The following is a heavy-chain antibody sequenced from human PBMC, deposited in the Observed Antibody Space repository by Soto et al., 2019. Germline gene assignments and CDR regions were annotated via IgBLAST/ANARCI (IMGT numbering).Heavy chain of an antibody. J-gene: IGHJ4*02. CDR3: ARSRLGEQWPFDY. CDR1: GGTFSSYA. CDR2: IIPIFGTA. Sequence: QVRLVQSGAEVKMPGASVRVSCTASGGTFSSYAISWVRQAPGQGLEWMGGIIPIFGTANYAQKFQGRVTITADESTSTAYMELSSLRSEDTAVYYCARSRLGEQWPFDYWGQGTLVTVSS. V-gene: IGHV1-69*01. D-gene: IGHD6-19*01.